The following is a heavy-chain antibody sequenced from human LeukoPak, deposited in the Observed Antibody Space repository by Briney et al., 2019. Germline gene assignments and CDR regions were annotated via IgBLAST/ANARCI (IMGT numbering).Heavy chain of an antibody. D-gene: IGHD6-6*01. CDR2: IIPIFGTA. CDR1: GGTFSSYA. J-gene: IGHJ4*02. V-gene: IGHV1-69*05. CDR3: ARVTRGSSSALDYFDY. Sequence: SVKVSCKASGGTFSSYAISWVRHAPGQGLEWMGGIIPIFGTANYAQKFQGRVTITTDESTSTAYMELSSLRFEDKAVYYCARVTRGSSSALDYFDYCGQGTLVTVSS.